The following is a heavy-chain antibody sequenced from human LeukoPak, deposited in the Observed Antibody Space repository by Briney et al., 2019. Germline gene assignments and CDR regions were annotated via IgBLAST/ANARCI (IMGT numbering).Heavy chain of an antibody. Sequence: GASVKVSCKASGGTFSSYAMSWVRQAPGKGLEWVSAISGSGGSTYYADSVKGRFTISRDNSKNTLYLQMNSLRAEDTAVYYCAKARLRYFERYYFDYWGQGTLVTVSS. V-gene: IGHV3-23*01. D-gene: IGHD3-9*01. CDR3: AKARLRYFERYYFDY. CDR1: GGTFSSYA. J-gene: IGHJ4*02. CDR2: ISGSGGST.